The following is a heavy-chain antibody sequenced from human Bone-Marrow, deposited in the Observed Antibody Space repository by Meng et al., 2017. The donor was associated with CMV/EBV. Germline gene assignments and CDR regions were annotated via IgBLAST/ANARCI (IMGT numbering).Heavy chain of an antibody. V-gene: IGHV3-7*01. CDR3: ASDDIAAAGMGYYYYYSMDV. D-gene: IGHD6-13*01. Sequence: GESLKLSCAASGFTFSSYWMSWVRQAPGKGLEWVANIKQDGSEKYYVDSVKGRFTISRDNAKNSLYLQMNSLRAEDTAVYYCASDDIAAAGMGYYYYYSMDVWGQGTTVTVFS. J-gene: IGHJ6*02. CDR2: IKQDGSEK. CDR1: GFTFSSYW.